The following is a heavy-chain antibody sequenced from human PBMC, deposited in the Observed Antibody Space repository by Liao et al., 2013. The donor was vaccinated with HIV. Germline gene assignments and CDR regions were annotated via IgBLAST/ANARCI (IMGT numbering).Heavy chain of an antibody. Sequence: QVQLQESGPGLLKPSETLSLTCAVYGGSLSGYYWSWIRQPPAKGLEWIGEINHSGSIKYNPSLKSRVTISVDTSKNQFSLKLSSVTAADTAVYYCARDNPSRSSDYWGQGTLVTVSS. J-gene: IGHJ4*02. CDR1: GGSLSGYY. D-gene: IGHD5-24*01. CDR2: INHSGSI. V-gene: IGHV4-34*01. CDR3: ARDNPSRSSDY.